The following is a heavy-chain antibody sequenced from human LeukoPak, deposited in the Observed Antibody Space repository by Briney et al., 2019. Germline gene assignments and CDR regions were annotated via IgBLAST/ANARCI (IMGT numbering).Heavy chain of an antibody. D-gene: IGHD3-3*01. Sequence: GGSLRLSCAASGFTVSSNYMSWVRQAPGKGREWVSVIYSGGSTYYADSVKGRFTISRDNSKNTLYLQMNSLRAEDTAVYYCARDLITSIFGAPRSCYYYVMDVWGQGTTVTVSS. J-gene: IGHJ6*02. CDR2: IYSGGST. CDR3: ARDLITSIFGAPRSCYYYVMDV. V-gene: IGHV3-66*01. CDR1: GFTVSSNY.